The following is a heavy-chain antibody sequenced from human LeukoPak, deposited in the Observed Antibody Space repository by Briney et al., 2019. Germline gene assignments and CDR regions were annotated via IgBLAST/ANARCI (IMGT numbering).Heavy chain of an antibody. CDR3: ARDSKVAAGSGFDY. J-gene: IGHJ4*02. Sequence: ASVKVSCKASGYTXSSYGISWVRQAPGQGPEWMGWLSGYDGNTNYAQKVQGRVTLTTGTSTSTAYMELRSLRSDDTAFYYCARDSKVAAGSGFDYWGQGILVTVSS. CDR2: LSGYDGNT. V-gene: IGHV1-18*01. D-gene: IGHD6-13*01. CDR1: GYTXSSYG.